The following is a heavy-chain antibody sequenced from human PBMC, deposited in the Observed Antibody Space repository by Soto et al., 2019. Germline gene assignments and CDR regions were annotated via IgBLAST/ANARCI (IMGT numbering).Heavy chain of an antibody. Sequence: NPSETLSLTCTVSGGSISSGGYYWSWIRQHPGKGLEWIGYIYYSGSTYYNPSLKIRVTISVDTSKNQFSLKLSSVTAADTAVYYCARCILSGGPEPYYDFWSGSQGPSDYYYMDVWGKGTTVTVSS. J-gene: IGHJ6*03. D-gene: IGHD3-3*01. CDR2: IYYSGST. CDR1: GGSISSGGYY. V-gene: IGHV4-31*03. CDR3: ARCILSGGPEPYYDFWSGSQGPSDYYYMDV.